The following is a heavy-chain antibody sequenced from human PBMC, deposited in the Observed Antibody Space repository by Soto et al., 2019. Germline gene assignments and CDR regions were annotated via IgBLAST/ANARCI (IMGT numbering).Heavy chain of an antibody. V-gene: IGHV1-69*01. CDR2: IIPIFGTA. Sequence: QVQLVQSGAEVKKPGSSVKVSCKASGGTFSSYAISWVRQAPGQGLEWMGGIIPIFGTANYAQKLQGRVTSTADGSKRKDYRELSSLGCEDTAEYYCARDGRAGYYGSGAEEDYWGQGTLVTVSS. CDR3: ARDGRAGYYGSGAEEDY. J-gene: IGHJ4*02. D-gene: IGHD3-10*01. CDR1: GGTFSSYA.